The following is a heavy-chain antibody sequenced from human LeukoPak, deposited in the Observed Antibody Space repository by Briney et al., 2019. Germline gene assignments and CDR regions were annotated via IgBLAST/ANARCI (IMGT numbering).Heavy chain of an antibody. CDR2: ISSSSSTI. CDR3: AKDQYWMGYAVDY. Sequence: PGGSLRLSCAASGFTFSSSNMNWVRQAPGKGLEWVSFISSSSSTIYYTDSVMGRFTISRDNAKNSLYLQMNSLRAEDTAVYYCAKDQYWMGYAVDYWGQGTLVTVSS. D-gene: IGHD5-12*01. V-gene: IGHV3-48*04. CDR1: GFTFSSSN. J-gene: IGHJ4*02.